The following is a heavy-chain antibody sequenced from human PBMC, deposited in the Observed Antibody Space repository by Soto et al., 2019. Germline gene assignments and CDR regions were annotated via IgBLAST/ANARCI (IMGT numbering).Heavy chain of an antibody. CDR1: GFTFSNFA. CDR3: ASGMTTVTPDCFDP. J-gene: IGHJ5*02. D-gene: IGHD4-4*01. CDR2: ISGSGATT. V-gene: IGHV3-23*01. Sequence: GGSLRLSCAASGFTFSNFAMSWVRQAPGGGLQWVSSISGSGATTYYGDSVKGRFTISRDNSKNTLSLQMNSLRAEASAVYYCASGMTTVTPDCFDPWGQGTLFTVSS.